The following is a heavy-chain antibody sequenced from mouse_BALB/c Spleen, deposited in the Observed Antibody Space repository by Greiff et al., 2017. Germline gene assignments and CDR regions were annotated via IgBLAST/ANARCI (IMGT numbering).Heavy chain of an antibody. J-gene: IGHJ2*01. CDR2: ISTYYGDA. D-gene: IGHD2-1*01. Sequence: VQGVESGAELVRPGVSVKISCKGSGYTFTDYAMHWVKQSHAKSLEWIGVISTYYGDASYNQKFKGKATMTVDKSSSTAYMELARLTSEDSAIYYCARGYYGNYYFDYWGQGTTLTVSS. V-gene: IGHV1S137*01. CDR1: GYTFTDYA. CDR3: ARGYYGNYYFDY.